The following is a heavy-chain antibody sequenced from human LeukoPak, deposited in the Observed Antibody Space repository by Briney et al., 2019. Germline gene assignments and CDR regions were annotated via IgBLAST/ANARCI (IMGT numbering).Heavy chain of an antibody. CDR1: GNTFTGYY. CDR2: INPNSGGT. V-gene: IGHV1-2*04. Sequence: ASVKVSCNASGNTFTGYYMRWVRQAPGQGLGWMGWINPNSGGTNYAQKFQGWVTMHREPSISTAYMELRRVRSDDTAVSYCARKGRWASDYEGRGIDVRGQGTTVTVSS. J-gene: IGHJ6*02. D-gene: IGHD4-17*01. CDR3: ARKGRWASDYEGRGIDV.